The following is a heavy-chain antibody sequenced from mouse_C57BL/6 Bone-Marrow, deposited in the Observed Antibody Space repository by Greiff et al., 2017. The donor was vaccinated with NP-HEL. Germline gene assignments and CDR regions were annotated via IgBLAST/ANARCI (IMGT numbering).Heavy chain of an antibody. V-gene: IGHV14-4*01. CDR2: IDPENGDT. CDR3: STGGSSPYAMDY. Sequence: VQLKQSGAELVRPGASVKLSCTASGFNIKDDYMHWVKQRPEQGLEWIGWIDPENGDTEYASKFQGKATITADTSSNTAYLQLRSLTSEDTAVYYGSTGGSSPYAMDYWGQGTSVTVSS. CDR1: GFNIKDDY. D-gene: IGHD1-1*01. J-gene: IGHJ4*01.